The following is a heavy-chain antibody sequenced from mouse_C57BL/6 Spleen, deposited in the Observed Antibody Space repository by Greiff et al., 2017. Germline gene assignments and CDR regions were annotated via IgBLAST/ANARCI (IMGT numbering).Heavy chain of an antibody. J-gene: IGHJ4*01. Sequence: QVQLKQPGAELVKPGASVKMSCKASGYTFTSYWITWVKQRPGQGLEWIGDIYPGSGSTNYNEKFKSKATLTVDTSSSTAYMQLSSLTSEDSAVYYCARSSLLLPYYAMDVWGQGTSGTVAS. V-gene: IGHV1-55*01. CDR3: ARSSLLLPYYAMDV. CDR2: IYPGSGST. D-gene: IGHD1-2*01. CDR1: GYTFTSYW.